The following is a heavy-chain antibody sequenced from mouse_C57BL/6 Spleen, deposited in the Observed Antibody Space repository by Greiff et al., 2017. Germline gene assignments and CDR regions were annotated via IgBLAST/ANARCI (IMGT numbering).Heavy chain of an antibody. CDR3: ARSGYGSSLYYFDY. V-gene: IGHV1-64*01. D-gene: IGHD1-1*01. J-gene: IGHJ2*01. Sequence: QVQLQQPGAELVKPGASVKLSCKASGYTFTSYWMHWVKQRPGQGLEWIGMIHPNSGSTNYNEKFKSKATLTLDKSSSTAYMQLSSLTSEDSAVYYCARSGYGSSLYYFDYWGQGTTLTVSS. CDR1: GYTFTSYW. CDR2: IHPNSGST.